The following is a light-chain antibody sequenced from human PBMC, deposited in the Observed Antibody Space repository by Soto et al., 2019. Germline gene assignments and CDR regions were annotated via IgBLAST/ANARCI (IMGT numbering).Light chain of an antibody. Sequence: QCALTQPPSVSGSPGQSVAISCTGTSSDVGSYDRVSWYQQPPGTAPKLMIYEVSFRPSGVPDRFSGSKSGNTASLTISGLQADDEADYYCSSYTSSSTYVFGTGTKVTVL. CDR1: SSDVGSYDR. CDR3: SSYTSSSTYV. CDR2: EVS. J-gene: IGLJ1*01. V-gene: IGLV2-18*02.